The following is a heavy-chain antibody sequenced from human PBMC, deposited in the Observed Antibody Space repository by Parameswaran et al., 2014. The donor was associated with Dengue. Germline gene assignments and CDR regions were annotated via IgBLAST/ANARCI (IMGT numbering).Heavy chain of an antibody. J-gene: IGHJ4*02. CDR3: TTHQRRPT. V-gene: IGHV3-15*07. CDR2: IKSSTDGGTA. Sequence: WIRQPPGKGLEWVARIKSSTDGGTADYAAPVKGRFTISRDDSKNALYLQMNSLKTEDTAVYYCTTHQRRPTWGQGTLVTVSS.